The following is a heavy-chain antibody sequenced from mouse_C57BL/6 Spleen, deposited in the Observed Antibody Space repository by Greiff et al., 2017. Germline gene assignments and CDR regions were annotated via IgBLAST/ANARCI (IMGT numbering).Heavy chain of an antibody. J-gene: IGHJ4*01. CDR1: GYSITSGYY. CDR3: ARGRGYDYDYAMDY. D-gene: IGHD2-4*01. CDR2: ISYDGSH. Sequence: EVKLEESGPGLVKPSQSLSLTCSVTGYSITSGYYWNWIRQFPGNKLEWMGYISYDGSHNYNPSLKNRISITRDTSKNQFFLKLNSANNEDTATYSCARGRGYDYDYAMDYGGQGTSVTGSS. V-gene: IGHV3-6*01.